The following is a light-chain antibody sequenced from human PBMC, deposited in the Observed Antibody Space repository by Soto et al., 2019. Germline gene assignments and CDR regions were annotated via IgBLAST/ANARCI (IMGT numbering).Light chain of an antibody. Sequence: QSVLTQPASVSGSPGQSTTISCTGTSSDVGGYDYVSWYQQNPGKAPKLMIYDVSNRPSGVSNRFSGSKSGNTASLTISGLQAEDEADYYCSSYTSSSTLVVFGGGTKLTVL. J-gene: IGLJ2*01. V-gene: IGLV2-14*01. CDR2: DVS. CDR3: SSYTSSSTLVV. CDR1: SSDVGGYDY.